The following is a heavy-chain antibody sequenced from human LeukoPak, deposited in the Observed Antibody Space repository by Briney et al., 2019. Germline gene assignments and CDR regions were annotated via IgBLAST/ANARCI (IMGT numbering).Heavy chain of an antibody. J-gene: IGHJ4*02. CDR3: ARDYDYEDAGGFDY. V-gene: IGHV3-30*04. D-gene: IGHD3-22*01. CDR1: GFTFSRYT. CDR2: ISYDGSNR. Sequence: GGSLRLSCAASGFTFSRYTINWVRQAPGKGLEWVAVISYDGSNRFYADSVKGRFTISRDNSKNTPYLQMNSLRAEDTAVYYCARDYDYEDAGGFDYWGQGTLVTVSS.